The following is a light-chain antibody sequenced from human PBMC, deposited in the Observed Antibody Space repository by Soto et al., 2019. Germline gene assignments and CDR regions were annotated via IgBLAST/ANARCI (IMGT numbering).Light chain of an antibody. CDR3: QQYNRPYT. CDR2: KAS. Sequence: DIQMTQSPSTLSAFVGDRVTITCRASQSISGWLAWYQQKPGKAPKLLIYKASSLESGVPARFSGSGSGTEFTLTISSLQPDDFATYYCQQYNRPYTFGQGNKLEIK. J-gene: IGKJ2*01. V-gene: IGKV1-5*03. CDR1: QSISGW.